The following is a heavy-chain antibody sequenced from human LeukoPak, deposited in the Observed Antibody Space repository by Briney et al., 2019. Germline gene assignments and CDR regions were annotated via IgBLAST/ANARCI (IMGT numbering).Heavy chain of an antibody. CDR1: GGSISSYY. D-gene: IGHD3-3*01. Sequence: SETLSLTCTVSGGSISSYYWSWIRQPPGKGLEWIGYIYTSGSTNYNPSLKSRVTISVDTSKNQFPLKLSSVTAADTAVYYCARHRHDFWSGYYYMDVWGKGTTVTVSS. CDR3: ARHRHDFWSGYYYMDV. CDR2: IYTSGST. J-gene: IGHJ6*03. V-gene: IGHV4-4*09.